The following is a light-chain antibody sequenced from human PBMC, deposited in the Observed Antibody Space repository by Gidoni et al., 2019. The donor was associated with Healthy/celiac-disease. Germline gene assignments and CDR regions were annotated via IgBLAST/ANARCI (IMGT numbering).Light chain of an antibody. CDR2: DAS. CDR3: QQYDNLPPMCS. J-gene: IGKJ2*04. V-gene: IGKV1-33*01. Sequence: DIQMTEAPSSMSASVGDRVTITCQARQDISNYLNWYQQKPGTAPKLLIYDASNLETGVPSRFSGSGSGTDFTFTISSLQPEDIATYYCQQYDNLPPMCSFGQGTKLEIK. CDR1: QDISNY.